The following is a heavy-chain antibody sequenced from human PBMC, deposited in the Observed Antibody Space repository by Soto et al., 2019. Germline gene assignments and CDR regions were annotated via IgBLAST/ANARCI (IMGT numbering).Heavy chain of an antibody. CDR1: GGSISSGGYY. CDR2: IYYSGST. V-gene: IGHV4-31*03. CDR3: ARGGGPMVWGVEVFDY. Sequence: QVQLQESGPGLVKPSQTLSLTCTVSGGSISSGGYYWSWIREHPGKGLEWIGYIYYSGSTYYNPSLKSRVTISVDTSKNQFSLKLSSVTAADTAVYYCARGGGPMVWGVEVFDYWGQGTLVTVSS. D-gene: IGHD3-10*01. J-gene: IGHJ4*02.